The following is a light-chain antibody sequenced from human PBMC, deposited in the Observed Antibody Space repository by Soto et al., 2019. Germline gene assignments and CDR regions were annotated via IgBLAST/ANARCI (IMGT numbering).Light chain of an antibody. CDR1: SGHSGYI. CDR3: ETWDSNTHWV. V-gene: IGLV4-60*02. J-gene: IGLJ3*02. CDR2: LESSGRY. Sequence: QLVLTQSPSASASLGSSVKVTCTLSSGHSGYIIAWHQQLPGKAPRFLMKLESSGRYKKGSGVPDRFSGSSSGADRYLSISNLQFEDEADYYCETWDSNTHWVFGGGTQLTVL.